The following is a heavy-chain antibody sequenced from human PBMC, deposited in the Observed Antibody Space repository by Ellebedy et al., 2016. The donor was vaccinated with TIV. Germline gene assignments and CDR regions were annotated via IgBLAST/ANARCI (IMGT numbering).Heavy chain of an antibody. CDR1: GFIFSDYY. J-gene: IGHJ5*02. Sequence: GGSLRLYCAASGFIFSDYYMNWIRQAPGKGLEWVSYISSGGGTIFYADSVKGRFTISRDNAKNLVFLQMNSLRDEDTAVYYCARDARFIDQQHNWFDPWGQGALVTISS. V-gene: IGHV3-11*01. CDR3: ARDARFIDQQHNWFDP. CDR2: ISSGGGTI. D-gene: IGHD6-13*01.